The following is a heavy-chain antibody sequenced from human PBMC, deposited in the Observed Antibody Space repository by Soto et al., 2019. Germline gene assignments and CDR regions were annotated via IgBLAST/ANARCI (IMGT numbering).Heavy chain of an antibody. V-gene: IGHV1-2*02. Sequence: EASVKVSCKASGYTFTGYYMHWVRQAPGQGLEWMGWINPNSGGTNYAQKFQGRVTMTRDTSISTAYMELSRLRSDDTAVYYCARVKRRYGTYSSWFDPWGQGTLVTVSS. CDR1: GYTFTGYY. J-gene: IGHJ5*02. CDR3: ARVKRRYGTYSSWFDP. D-gene: IGHD1-1*01. CDR2: INPNSGGT.